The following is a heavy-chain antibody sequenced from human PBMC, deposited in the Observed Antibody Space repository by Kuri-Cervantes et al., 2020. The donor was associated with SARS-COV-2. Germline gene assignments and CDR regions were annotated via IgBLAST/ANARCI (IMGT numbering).Heavy chain of an antibody. J-gene: IGHJ5*02. CDR2: IWYDGSNK. D-gene: IGHD1-26*01. CDR3: AKDFAVGATTVGP. CDR1: GFTFSSYG. V-gene: IGHV3-33*06. Sequence: GESLKISCAASGFTFSSYGMHWVRQAPGKGLEWVAVIWYDGSNKYYADSVKGRFTISRDNSKNTLYQQMNSLRAVDTAVYYCAKDFAVGATTVGPWGQGTLVTVSS.